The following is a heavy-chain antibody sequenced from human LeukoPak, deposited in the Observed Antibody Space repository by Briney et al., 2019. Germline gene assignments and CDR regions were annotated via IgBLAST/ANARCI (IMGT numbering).Heavy chain of an antibody. J-gene: IGHJ4*02. CDR1: GASISISFYY. D-gene: IGHD4-11*01. CDR3: ARGPYRNSFDY. Sequence: PSETLSLTCTVSGASISISFYYWSWIRQHPGKGLEWIGYIYYSGSTYYNPSLKSRVTMSVDTSKNQFSLKLSSVTAADTAVYYCARGPYRNSFDYWGQGTLVTVSS. CDR2: IYYSGST. V-gene: IGHV4-31*03.